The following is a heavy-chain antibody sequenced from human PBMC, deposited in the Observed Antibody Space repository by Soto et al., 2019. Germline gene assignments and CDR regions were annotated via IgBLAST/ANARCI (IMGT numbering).Heavy chain of an antibody. V-gene: IGHV4-39*01. CDR3: ARHEAYYYDSSGYYPDS. Sequence: QLQLQESGPGLVKPSETLSLTCTVSGGSISSNTYYWGWIRQPPGKGLEWIGTIYYGGTTYYNPSLNSRVTISADTSKNQLSLKLSSVTAADTAVYYCARHEAYYYDSSGYYPDSWGQGTLVTVSS. CDR1: GGSISSNTYY. CDR2: IYYGGTT. D-gene: IGHD3-22*01. J-gene: IGHJ4*02.